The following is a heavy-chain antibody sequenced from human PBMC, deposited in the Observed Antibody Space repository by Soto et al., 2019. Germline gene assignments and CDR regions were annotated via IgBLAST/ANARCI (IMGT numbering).Heavy chain of an antibody. Sequence: QVKLVQSGAGVKKPGASVKVSCEASGYTFTSHDIAWVRQAPGQGLEWMGWVSAYNGNTNYAPKFQGRVTMTTDTSTSTAFMELRSLRSADTAMYYCARVTTPGRFDPWGQGTLITVSS. CDR3: ARVTTPGRFDP. V-gene: IGHV1-18*04. CDR2: VSAYNGNT. CDR1: GYTFTSHD. J-gene: IGHJ5*02. D-gene: IGHD1-1*01.